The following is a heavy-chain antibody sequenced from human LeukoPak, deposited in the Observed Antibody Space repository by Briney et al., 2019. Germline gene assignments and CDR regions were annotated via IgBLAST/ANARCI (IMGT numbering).Heavy chain of an antibody. Sequence: PSETLSLTCAVSGGSFSAYYWGWICQPPGKGLGWICEIDNTGSTNYNPSLKSRVTMSVDTSKNQISLQVNSVTPEDTAVYYCARDVVGMGGYGAYVGLPLDYWDQGILVTVSS. CDR1: GGSFSAYY. J-gene: IGHJ4*02. CDR2: IDNTGST. V-gene: IGHV4-34*01. CDR3: ARDVVGMGGYGAYVGLPLDY. D-gene: IGHD5-12*01.